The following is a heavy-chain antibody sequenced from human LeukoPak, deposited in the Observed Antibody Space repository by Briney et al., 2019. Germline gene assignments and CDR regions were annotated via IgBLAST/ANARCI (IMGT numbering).Heavy chain of an antibody. CDR2: ISGSGGSA. CDR1: GFTFSSYA. V-gene: IGHV3-23*01. CDR3: ARDRGDCSNGVGKPYYMDV. Sequence: GGSLRLSCAASGFTFSSYAMSWVRQAPGKGLEWVSAISGSGGSAYYADSVKGRFTISRDNAKNTLYLHLNSLTAEDTAVYYCARDRGDCSNGVGKPYYMDVWSRGTTVTVSS. D-gene: IGHD2-8*01. J-gene: IGHJ6*03.